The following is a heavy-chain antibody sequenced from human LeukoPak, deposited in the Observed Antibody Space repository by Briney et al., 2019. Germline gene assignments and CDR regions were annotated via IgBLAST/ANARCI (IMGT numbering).Heavy chain of an antibody. CDR3: EYRITTTGGAFDI. V-gene: IGHV3-74*01. CDR1: GFTFSSYW. CDR2: INSDGSNT. Sequence: GGSLRLSCAASGFTFSSYWMHWVRQAPGKGLVWVSRINSDGSNTSYADSVKGRFTISRDNAKNTLYLQMNSLRAEDTAVYYCEYRITTTGGAFDIWGQGTMVTVSS. D-gene: IGHD3-10*01. J-gene: IGHJ3*02.